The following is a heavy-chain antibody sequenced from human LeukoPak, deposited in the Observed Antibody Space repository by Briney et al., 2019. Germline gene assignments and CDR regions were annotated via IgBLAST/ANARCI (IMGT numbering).Heavy chain of an antibody. V-gene: IGHV1-2*02. Sequence: EASVKVSCKASGYTFTVYYMHGVRQAPGQGREWRGWINPNRGGTNYAHKFHGRVTMTRDTSTSTDYMDLSRMRSDDTAVYYCARGGDIVVVPTAQRFDPWGQGTLVTVSS. J-gene: IGHJ5*02. CDR3: ARGGDIVVVPTAQRFDP. D-gene: IGHD2-2*01. CDR2: INPNRGGT. CDR1: GYTFTVYY.